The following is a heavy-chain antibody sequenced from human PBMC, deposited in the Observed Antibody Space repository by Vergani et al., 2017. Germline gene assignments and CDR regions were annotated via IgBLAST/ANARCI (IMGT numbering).Heavy chain of an antibody. V-gene: IGHV3-30*02. D-gene: IGHD3-10*01. J-gene: IGHJ4*02. CDR2: IRYDGSRR. CDR1: GLIFSSHG. Sequence: QVQLVEWGGGVVQPGGSLRLSCTASGLIFSSHGMHWVRQAPGKGLEWVAFIRYDGSRRDYGESVKGRFTISRDNSKNMLFLQMNNLRTEDTAIYYCAKQYFVSGNYLFDYWGQGTLVTVSS. CDR3: AKQYFVSGNYLFDY.